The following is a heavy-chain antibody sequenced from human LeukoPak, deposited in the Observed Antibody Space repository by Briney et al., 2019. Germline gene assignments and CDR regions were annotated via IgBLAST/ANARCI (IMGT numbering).Heavy chain of an antibody. CDR1: GVTFSSYS. CDR2: ISSGSSSI. J-gene: IGHJ5*02. D-gene: IGHD6-19*01. CDR3: ARVVAGIDWFHP. Sequence: GGSLRLSCAASGVTFSSYSMNWVRQAPGKGLEWVSYISSGSSSIYYADSVKGRFTISRDNAKNSLYLQLNSLRDEDTAVYYCARVVAGIDWFHPWGQGTLVTVSS. V-gene: IGHV3-48*02.